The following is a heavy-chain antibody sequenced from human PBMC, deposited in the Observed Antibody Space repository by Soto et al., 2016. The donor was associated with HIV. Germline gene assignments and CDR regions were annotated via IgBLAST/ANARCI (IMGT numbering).Heavy chain of an antibody. Sequence: EVQLVESGGGLVKPGGSQRLPCAASGFTFSSYSMSWVRQAPGKGLEWVSSISSSSSYIYYAGSVKGRFTISRDNAKNSVYLQMNSLRAEDTGVYYCARAYVAYGMDVWGQGTTVTVSS. V-gene: IGHV3-21*01. CDR2: ISSSSSYI. J-gene: IGHJ6*02. CDR1: GFTFSSYS. D-gene: IGHD5-12*01. CDR3: ARAYVAYGMDV.